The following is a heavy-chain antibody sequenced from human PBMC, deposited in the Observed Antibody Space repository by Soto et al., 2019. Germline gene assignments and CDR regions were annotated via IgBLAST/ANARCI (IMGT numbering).Heavy chain of an antibody. V-gene: IGHV3-23*01. Sequence: PGGSLRLSCAASGFTFSSYAMSWVRQAPGKGLEWVSAISGSGGSTYYADSVKGRFTISRDNSKNTLYLQMNSLRAEDTAVYYCAKDQFRGYSSSWPRPMDVWGQGTTVTVSS. CDR2: ISGSGGST. J-gene: IGHJ6*02. CDR3: AKDQFRGYSSSWPRPMDV. CDR1: GFTFSSYA. D-gene: IGHD6-13*01.